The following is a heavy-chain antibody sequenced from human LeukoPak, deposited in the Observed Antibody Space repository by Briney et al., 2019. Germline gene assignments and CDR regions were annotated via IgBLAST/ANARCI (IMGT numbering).Heavy chain of an antibody. D-gene: IGHD3-22*01. CDR1: GFTFSSYS. CDR2: ISSSSSTI. V-gene: IGHV3-48*01. J-gene: IGHJ6*03. CDR3: ARDSHYDSSGYLSWYYYYMDV. Sequence: GGSLRLSCAASGFTFSSYSMNWVRQAPGKGLEWVSYISSSSSTIYYADSVKGRFTISRDNAKNSLYLQMNSLRAEDTAVYYCARDSHYDSSGYLSWYYYYMDVWGKGTTVTVSS.